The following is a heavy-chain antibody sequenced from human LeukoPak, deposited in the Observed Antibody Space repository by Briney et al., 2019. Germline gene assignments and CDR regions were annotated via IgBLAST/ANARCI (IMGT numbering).Heavy chain of an antibody. J-gene: IGHJ4*02. CDR1: GGSISSSSYY. CDR2: IYYSGST. V-gene: IGHV4-39*01. CDR3: ARLPAGSGSLSYFDY. D-gene: IGHD3-10*01. Sequence: SETLSLTCTVSGGSISSSSYYWGWIRQPPGKGLEWIGSIYYSGSTYYNPSLKSRVTISVDTSKNQFSLKLSSVTAADTAVYYCARLPAGSGSLSYFDYWGQGTLATVSS.